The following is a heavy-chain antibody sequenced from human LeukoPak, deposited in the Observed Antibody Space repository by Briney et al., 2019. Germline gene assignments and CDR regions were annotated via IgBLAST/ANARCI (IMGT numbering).Heavy chain of an antibody. CDR3: AKGLRPGWSGYQGFDY. Sequence: GGSLRLSCAASGFTFSSYAMSWVRQAPGKGLERVSAISGSGGSTYYADSVKGRFTISRDNSKNTLYLQMNSLRAEDTAVYYCAKGLRPGWSGYQGFDYWGQGTLVTVSS. D-gene: IGHD5-12*01. J-gene: IGHJ4*02. CDR2: ISGSGGST. CDR1: GFTFSSYA. V-gene: IGHV3-23*01.